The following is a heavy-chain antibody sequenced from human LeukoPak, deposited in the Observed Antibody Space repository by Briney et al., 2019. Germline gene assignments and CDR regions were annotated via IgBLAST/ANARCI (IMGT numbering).Heavy chain of an antibody. CDR1: GSTFSDYN. V-gene: IGHV3-48*01. CDR2: ISATSTTI. CDR3: VRDNLENQWLERSY. Sequence: GGSLRLSCAASGSTFSDYNMNWVRQAPGKGPEWVSQISATSTTIKYADFVKGRFTISRDNAKNSLNLQMNSLRADDTAVYYCVRDNLENQWLERSYWGQGALVTVSS. D-gene: IGHD6-19*01. J-gene: IGHJ4*02.